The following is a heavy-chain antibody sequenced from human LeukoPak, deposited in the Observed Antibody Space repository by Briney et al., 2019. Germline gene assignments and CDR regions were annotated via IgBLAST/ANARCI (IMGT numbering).Heavy chain of an antibody. Sequence: PQTVSLTCTVSSGSISSGCYYWNWIRQLPGKGLEWIGYIYYSGSTSYNPSLKSRVTISVDTSKNQFSLTVSSVTAADTAVYYCARGHNSGWYNWFDPWGQGTLASVSS. CDR1: SGSISSGCYY. V-gene: IGHV4-31*03. J-gene: IGHJ5*02. D-gene: IGHD6-19*01. CDR3: ARGHNSGWYNWFDP. CDR2: IYYSGST.